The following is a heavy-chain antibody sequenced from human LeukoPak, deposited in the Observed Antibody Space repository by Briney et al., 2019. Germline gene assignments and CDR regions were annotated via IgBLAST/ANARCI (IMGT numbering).Heavy chain of an antibody. D-gene: IGHD6-19*01. CDR2: ISWNSGSI. V-gene: IGHV3-9*01. Sequence: GGSLRLSCAASGFTFSSFWMHWVRQAPGKGLEWVSGISWNSGSIVYADSVKGRFTISRDNAKNSLYLQMNSLRAEDTALYYCAKDIRATSVAGTSGFDYWGQGILVTVSS. CDR3: AKDIRATSVAGTSGFDY. J-gene: IGHJ4*02. CDR1: GFTFSSFW.